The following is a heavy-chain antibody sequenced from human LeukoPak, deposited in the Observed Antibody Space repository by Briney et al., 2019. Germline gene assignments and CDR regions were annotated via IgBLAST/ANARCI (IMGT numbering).Heavy chain of an antibody. CDR1: GFTFDDYA. J-gene: IGHJ4*02. Sequence: GGSLRLSCAASGFTFDDYAMHWVRQAPGKGLEWVSGISWNSGSIGYADSVKGRFTISRDNAKNSLYLQMNSLRAEDTAVYYCAKIYSSGWYYFDYWGQGTLVTVSS. CDR3: AKIYSSGWYYFDY. D-gene: IGHD6-19*01. CDR2: ISWNSGSI. V-gene: IGHV3-9*01.